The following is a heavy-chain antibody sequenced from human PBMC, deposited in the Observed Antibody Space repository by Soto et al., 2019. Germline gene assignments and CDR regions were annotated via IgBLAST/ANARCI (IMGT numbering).Heavy chain of an antibody. CDR3: AERPGRV. CDR2: ISGSGGTT. J-gene: IGHJ4*02. D-gene: IGHD3-10*01. V-gene: IGHV3-23*01. Sequence: EVQLLESGGGLVQPGGSLRLSCAASGFTFSSYAMNWVRQAPGKGLEWGSAISGSGGTTYYADSVKGRFTVSRDNSKNTLYLLMNSLRAEDTVVYYCAERPGRVWGQGTRVTVSS. CDR1: GFTFSSYA.